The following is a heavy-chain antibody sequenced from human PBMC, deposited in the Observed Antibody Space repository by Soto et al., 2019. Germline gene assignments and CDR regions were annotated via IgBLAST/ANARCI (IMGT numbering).Heavy chain of an antibody. CDR2: INAGNGNT. J-gene: IGHJ4*02. CDR3: XRXXVVVTALDY. Sequence: QVQLVQSGAEEKKPGASVKVSCKASGYTXXXXXXXXXXXXXXXXLEWMGWINAGNGNTKYSQKFQGRVTITRDTXXXXXXXEXXXXXXXXXXVXYXXRXXVVVTALDYWGQGTLVTVSS. D-gene: IGHD2-21*02. V-gene: IGHV1-3*05. CDR1: GYTXXXXX.